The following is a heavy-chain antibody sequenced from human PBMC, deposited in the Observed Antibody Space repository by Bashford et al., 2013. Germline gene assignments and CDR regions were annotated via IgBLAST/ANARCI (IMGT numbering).Heavy chain of an antibody. CDR2: INPSGGST. D-gene: IGHD3-9*01. Sequence: ASVKVSCTASGYTFTDYHVHWVRQAPGQGLEWMGIINPSGGSTSYAQKFQGRVTMTRDTSTSTVYMELSSLRSEDTAVYYCATSEYYDILTGGAVYYYYGMDVWGQGTTVTVSS. J-gene: IGHJ6*02. V-gene: IGHV1-46*01. CDR3: ATSEYYDILTGGAVYYYYGMDV. CDR1: GYTFTDYH.